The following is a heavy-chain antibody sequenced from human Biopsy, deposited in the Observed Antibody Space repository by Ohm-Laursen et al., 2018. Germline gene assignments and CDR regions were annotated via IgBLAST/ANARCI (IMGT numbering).Heavy chain of an antibody. CDR2: ILPSSDIT. D-gene: IGHD3-16*01. CDR1: GGTLTSLD. V-gene: IGHV1-69*13. Sequence: ASVKVSCQVSGGTLTSLDISWVRQAPGQGLGWVGGILPSSDITNYAQPLRGRVTITADESTTTAYMELRSLKSEDTAVYYCARRRGADFDYWGQGTLVTVSS. J-gene: IGHJ4*02. CDR3: ARRRGADFDY.